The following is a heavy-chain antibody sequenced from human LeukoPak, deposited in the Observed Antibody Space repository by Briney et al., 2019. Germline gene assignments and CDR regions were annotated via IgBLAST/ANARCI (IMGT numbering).Heavy chain of an antibody. J-gene: IGHJ4*02. Sequence: SETLSLTCTVSGGSISSYYWSWIRQPPGKGLEWIGYIYYSGSTNYNPSLKSRVTISVDTSKNQFSLKLSSVTAADTAVYYCARGLLRGVTFDYWGQGTLVTVS. CDR1: GGSISSYY. D-gene: IGHD3-10*01. CDR2: IYYSGST. V-gene: IGHV4-59*08. CDR3: ARGLLRGVTFDY.